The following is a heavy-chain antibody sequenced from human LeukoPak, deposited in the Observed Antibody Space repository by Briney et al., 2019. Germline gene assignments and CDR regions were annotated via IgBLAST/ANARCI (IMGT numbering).Heavy chain of an antibody. CDR1: GGSISSYY. CDR2: IYYSGTT. J-gene: IGHJ6*03. V-gene: IGHV4-59*01. Sequence: SETLSLTCTVSGGSISSYYWSWIRQPPGKGLEWIGYIYYSGTTNYNPSLKSRVTISIDTSKNQFSLKLTSVTAADTAVYYCARVSWFPGTSYYYMDVWGKGTTVTVSS. D-gene: IGHD1-1*01. CDR3: ARVSWFPGTSYYYMDV.